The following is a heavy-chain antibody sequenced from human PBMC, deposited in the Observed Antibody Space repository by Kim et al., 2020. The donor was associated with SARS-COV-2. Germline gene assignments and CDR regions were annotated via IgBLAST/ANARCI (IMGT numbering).Heavy chain of an antibody. J-gene: IGHJ4*01. Sequence: GGSLRLSCAASGFTFSSYGMHWVRQAPGKGLEWVAVISYDGSNKYYADSVKGRFTISRDNSKNTLYLQMNSLRAEDTAVYYCAKDRRPYSSSSEGICDY. D-gene: IGHD6-6*01. V-gene: IGHV3-30*18. CDR2: ISYDGSNK. CDR1: GFTFSSYG. CDR3: AKDRRPYSSSSEGICDY.